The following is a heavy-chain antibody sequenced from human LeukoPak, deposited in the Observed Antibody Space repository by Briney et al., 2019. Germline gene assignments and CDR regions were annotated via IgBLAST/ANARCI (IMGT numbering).Heavy chain of an antibody. CDR1: GGTFSSYA. CDR3: VSLVAAARTLDY. D-gene: IGHD6-13*01. Sequence: GASVKVSCKASGGTFSSYAISWVRQAPGQGLEWMGGIIPIFGTANYAQKFQGRVTITADKSTSTAYMELSSLRSEDTAVYYCVSLVAAARTLDYWGQGTLVTVSS. CDR2: IIPIFGTA. V-gene: IGHV1-69*06. J-gene: IGHJ4*02.